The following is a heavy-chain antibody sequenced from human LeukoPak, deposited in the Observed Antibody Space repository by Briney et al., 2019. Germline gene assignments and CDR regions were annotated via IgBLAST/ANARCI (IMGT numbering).Heavy chain of an antibody. Sequence: ASVKVSCKASGYTFTSYDINWVRQAPGQGLEWMGVIDPSGGSTIYAQKFQGRVTMTRDTSTSTVYMELSSLRSEDTAVYYCARASGNIYYYYYMDVWGKGTTVTVSS. CDR2: IDPSGGST. CDR3: ARASGNIYYYYYMDV. J-gene: IGHJ6*03. V-gene: IGHV1-46*01. CDR1: GYTFTSYD. D-gene: IGHD4-23*01.